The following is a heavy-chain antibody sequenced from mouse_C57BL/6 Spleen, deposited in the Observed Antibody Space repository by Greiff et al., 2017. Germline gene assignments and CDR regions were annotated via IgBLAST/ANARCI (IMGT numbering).Heavy chain of an antibody. CDR3: ARYYHDAMDY. D-gene: IGHD1-1*01. Sequence: VQLQQPGAELVRPGTSVKLSCKASGYTFTSYWMHWVKQRPGQGLEWIGVIDPSDSYTNYNQKFKGKATLTVDTSSSTAYMQLSSLTSEDSAVYYCARYYHDAMDYWGQGTSVTVSS. J-gene: IGHJ4*01. CDR2: IDPSDSYT. V-gene: IGHV1-59*01. CDR1: GYTFTSYW.